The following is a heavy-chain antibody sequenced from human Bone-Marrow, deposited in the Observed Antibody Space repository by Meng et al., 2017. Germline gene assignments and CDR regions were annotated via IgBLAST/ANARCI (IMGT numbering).Heavy chain of an antibody. CDR2: IYGDGST. CDR1: GFTVSGNY. J-gene: IGHJ4*02. D-gene: IGHD6-13*01. CDR3: AGRAMGAAAYDY. Sequence: APLVETGGGLLQPGKSLRISCAASGFTVSGNYMTWVRQAPGKGLEWVSLIYGDGSTFYADSVKGRFTISRDNSKNTVYLQMNSLRLEDTAVYYCAGRAMGAAAYDYWGQGTLVTVSS. V-gene: IGHV3-53*02.